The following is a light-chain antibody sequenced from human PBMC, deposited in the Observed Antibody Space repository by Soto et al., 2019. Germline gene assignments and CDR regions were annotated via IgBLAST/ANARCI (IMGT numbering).Light chain of an antibody. Sequence: DIQVTQCPSSMYASVGDRVTITCRASQVIRNDLGWYQQTPGKAPKRLIYAASSLQSGVPSRFSGSGSGTEFTLTISSLQPDDFATYYCQQYNSYSFGQGTKVDI. CDR2: AAS. J-gene: IGKJ1*01. V-gene: IGKV1-17*01. CDR3: QQYNSYS. CDR1: QVIRND.